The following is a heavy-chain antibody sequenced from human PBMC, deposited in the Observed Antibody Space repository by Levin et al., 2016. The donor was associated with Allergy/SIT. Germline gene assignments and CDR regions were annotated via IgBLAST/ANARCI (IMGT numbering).Heavy chain of an antibody. J-gene: IGHJ6*02. CDR1: GFTVSSNY. CDR2: ISSSSSYI. D-gene: IGHD2-15*01. Sequence: GESLKISCAASGFTVSSNYMSWVRQAPGKGLEWVSSISSSSSYIYYADSVKGRFTISRDNAKNSLYLQMNSLRAEDTAVYYCARSLVVGYYYYGMDVWGQGTTVTVSS. V-gene: IGHV3-21*01. CDR3: ARSLVVGYYYYGMDV.